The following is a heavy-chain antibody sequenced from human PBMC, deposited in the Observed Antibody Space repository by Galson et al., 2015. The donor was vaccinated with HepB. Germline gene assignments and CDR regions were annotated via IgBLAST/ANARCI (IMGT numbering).Heavy chain of an antibody. CDR3: ATQLTSGTYLFY. V-gene: IGHV1-24*01. D-gene: IGHD1-26*01. J-gene: IGHJ4*02. CDR2: YDPEHYQT. CDR1: GHTLTEVS. Sequence: SVKVSCKVSGHTLTEVSMHWVRQAPGKGLEWMGGYDPEHYQTISAQKFQGRVTMTEDISTDTAYMELSSLRSEDTAVYYCATQLTSGTYLFYWGQGALVTVSS.